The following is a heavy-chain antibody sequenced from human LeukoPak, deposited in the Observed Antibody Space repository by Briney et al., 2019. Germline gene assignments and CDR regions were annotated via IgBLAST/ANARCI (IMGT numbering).Heavy chain of an antibody. CDR3: ARDPGYSSTRGDY. Sequence: ASVKVSCKATGYTFTDYFMHWERQAPGQGLEWMGWINPNSGGTHYAQKFQGRVTMTRDTSISTAYMELSRLRSDDTAVYYCARDPGYSSTRGDYWGQGTMVTVSS. CDR2: INPNSGGT. V-gene: IGHV1-2*02. J-gene: IGHJ4*02. D-gene: IGHD5-18*01. CDR1: GYTFTDYF.